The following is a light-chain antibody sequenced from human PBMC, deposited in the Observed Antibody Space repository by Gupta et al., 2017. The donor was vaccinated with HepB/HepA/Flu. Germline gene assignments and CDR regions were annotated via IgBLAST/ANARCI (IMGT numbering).Light chain of an antibody. CDR2: IRSDGNY. CDR1: SGHSDYA. CDR3: QTWGADTVV. J-gene: IGLJ2*01. Sequence: QLVLTQSPSASASLGASVKLTCTLSSGHSDYAIAWHQRQPEKGPRYMMKIRSDGNYTKGSGIPDRFSGSRSGADRHLTISSLQSDDEADYYCQTWGADTVVFGGGTKLTVL. V-gene: IGLV4-69*02.